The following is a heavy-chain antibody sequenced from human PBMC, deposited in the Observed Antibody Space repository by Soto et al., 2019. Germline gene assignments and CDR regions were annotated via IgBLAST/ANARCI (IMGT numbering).Heavy chain of an antibody. Sequence: ASVKVSCKASGYTFTSYGISWVRQAPGQGLEWMGWISAYNGNTNYAQKLQGRVTMTTDTSTSTAYMELRSLRSDDTAVYYCARGYDYYGSGSYYNAPYYYGMDVWGQGTTVTVSS. J-gene: IGHJ6*02. V-gene: IGHV1-18*01. CDR3: ARGYDYYGSGSYYNAPYYYGMDV. CDR2: ISAYNGNT. D-gene: IGHD3-10*01. CDR1: GYTFTSYG.